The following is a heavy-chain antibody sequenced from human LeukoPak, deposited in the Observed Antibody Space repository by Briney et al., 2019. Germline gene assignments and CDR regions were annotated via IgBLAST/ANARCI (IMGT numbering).Heavy chain of an antibody. CDR2: ISHSGGT. D-gene: IGHD3-22*01. J-gene: IGHJ4*02. CDR1: GDSFSGYF. Sequence: SETLSLTCAVYGDSFSGYFWTWIRQSPGKGLEWIGQISHSGGTNQNPSLKSRVAMSLDTSTQQFSLKLNSVTAADTAVYYCAKTRGRGQVDPGTSGYINYWGQGTLVSVSS. CDR3: AKTRGRGQVDPGTSGYINY. V-gene: IGHV4-34*01.